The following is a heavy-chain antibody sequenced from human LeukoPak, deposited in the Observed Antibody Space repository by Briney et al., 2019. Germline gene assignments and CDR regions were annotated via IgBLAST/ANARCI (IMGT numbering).Heavy chain of an antibody. D-gene: IGHD1-26*01. CDR2: ISNTGSTI. Sequence: PGGSLRLSCAASGFTFSSYSMNWVRQAPGKGLEWISYISNTGSTIYYAYSVRGRFTISRDNAKNSLYLQMISLRDDDTSVYYCARTYSGTYYVFDYWGQGTLVTVSS. CDR1: GFTFSSYS. J-gene: IGHJ4*02. CDR3: ARTYSGTYYVFDY. V-gene: IGHV3-48*02.